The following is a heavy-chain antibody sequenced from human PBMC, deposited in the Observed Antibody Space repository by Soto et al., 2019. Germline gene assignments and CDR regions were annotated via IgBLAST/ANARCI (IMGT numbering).Heavy chain of an antibody. J-gene: IGHJ6*03. CDR2: INAGSGNT. Sequence: ASVKVSCKASGYTSTNYGMHWVRQAPGQRLEWMGWINAGSGNTKYSQKLQGRVTITRDTSGSTAYMELSSLRSDDTAVYYCARARVGFLGHKNYYMDVWGKGTTVTVSS. D-gene: IGHD3-3*01. CDR3: ARARVGFLGHKNYYMDV. CDR1: GYTSTNYG. V-gene: IGHV1-3*01.